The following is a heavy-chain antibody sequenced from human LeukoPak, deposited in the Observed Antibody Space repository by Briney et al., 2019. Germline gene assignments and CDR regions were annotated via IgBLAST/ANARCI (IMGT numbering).Heavy chain of an antibody. CDR3: AKDGGIAEAGGWFDP. CDR2: RGSGGGT. J-gene: IGHJ5*02. V-gene: IGHV3-23*01. Sequence: GGSLRLSCAASGFIFSNYGMNWVRQAPGKGLEWVSGRGSGGGTYYADSVKGRFTIPRDNSKNTLYLQMNSLRGEDTAVYYCAKDGGIAEAGGWFDPWGQGTLVTVSS. D-gene: IGHD6-13*01. CDR1: GFIFSNYG.